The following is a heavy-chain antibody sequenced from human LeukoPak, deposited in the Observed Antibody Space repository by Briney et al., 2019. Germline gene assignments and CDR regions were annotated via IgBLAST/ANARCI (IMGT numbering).Heavy chain of an antibody. D-gene: IGHD2-15*01. V-gene: IGHV5-10-1*01. Sequence: GESLKISCKGSGYSFTSYWISWVRQMPGKGLEWMGRIDPSDSYTNYSPSFQGHVTISADKSISTAYLQWSSLKASDTAMYYCARHEPLVVVGYYFDYWGQGTLVTASS. CDR1: GYSFTSYW. J-gene: IGHJ4*02. CDR3: ARHEPLVVVGYYFDY. CDR2: IDPSDSYT.